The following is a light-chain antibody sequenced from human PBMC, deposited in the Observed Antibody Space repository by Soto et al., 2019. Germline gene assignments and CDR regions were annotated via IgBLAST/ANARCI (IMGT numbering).Light chain of an antibody. V-gene: IGLV1-40*01. Sequence: QSVLTQPPSVSGAPGQRVTISCTGSTSNIGAVYDVHWYQLLPGTAPKLLIYGNSDRPSGVPDRFSGSKSGTSASLAITGLQAEDEADYYCQSYDTSLSGSVFGGGTKLTVL. CDR1: TSNIGAVYD. CDR3: QSYDTSLSGSV. J-gene: IGLJ2*01. CDR2: GNS.